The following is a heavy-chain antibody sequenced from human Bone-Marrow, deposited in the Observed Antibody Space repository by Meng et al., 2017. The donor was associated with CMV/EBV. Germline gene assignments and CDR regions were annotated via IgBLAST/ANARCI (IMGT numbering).Heavy chain of an antibody. CDR1: GFTFSSYW. Sequence: GESLKISCAASGFTFSSYWMHWVRQAPGKGLVWVSRINSDGSSTSYADSVKGRFTISRDNAKNTLYLQMNSLRAEDTAVYYCAKGPTDFWSGYYIVSWGQGTLVTVSS. J-gene: IGHJ5*02. CDR3: AKGPTDFWSGYYIVS. V-gene: IGHV3-74*01. D-gene: IGHD3-3*01. CDR2: INSDGSST.